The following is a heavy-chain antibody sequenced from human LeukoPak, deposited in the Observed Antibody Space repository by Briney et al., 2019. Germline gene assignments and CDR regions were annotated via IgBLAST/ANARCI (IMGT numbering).Heavy chain of an antibody. J-gene: IGHJ3*02. D-gene: IGHD3-22*01. CDR2: ISGRGGST. CDR3: AKPITVIADAFDI. V-gene: IGHV3-23*01. Sequence: GGSLRLSCAASGFTFDSYVMSWVRQAPGKGLEWVAAISGRGGSTYYADSVKGWFTISRENSKNTLYLQMNSLRAEDTAVYYCAKPITVIADAFDIWGQGTMVTVSS. CDR1: GFTFDSYV.